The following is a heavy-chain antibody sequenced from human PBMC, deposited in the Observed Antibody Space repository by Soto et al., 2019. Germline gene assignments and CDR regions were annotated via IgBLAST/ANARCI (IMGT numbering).Heavy chain of an antibody. CDR2: ISHTGST. CDR3: ARSQVAVIRPFEY. Sequence: QVQLQESGPGLVKPSQTLSLTCTVSGVSISSGGYYWSWIRQHPGKGLEWIGYISHTGSTDHNPSLKGRVNISVDTSNKQFSLTRSSVTAADTAVYHCARSQVAVIRPFEYWGQGTMVTVSS. D-gene: IGHD2-15*01. J-gene: IGHJ4*02. CDR1: GVSISSGGYY. V-gene: IGHV4-31*03.